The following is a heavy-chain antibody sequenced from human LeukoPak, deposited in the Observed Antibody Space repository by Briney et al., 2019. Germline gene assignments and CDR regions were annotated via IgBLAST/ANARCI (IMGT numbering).Heavy chain of an antibody. CDR3: AKATGITMVRGESVYFDY. CDR1: GFSVSTNY. V-gene: IGHV3-53*01. J-gene: IGHJ4*02. CDR2: IYSGGTT. D-gene: IGHD3-10*01. Sequence: GSLRLSCAASGFSVSTNYMTWVRQAPGTGLEWVSVIYSGGTTYYADSVKGRFTISRDNSKNTLYLQMNSLRAEDTAVYYCAKATGITMVRGESVYFDYWGQGTLVTVSS.